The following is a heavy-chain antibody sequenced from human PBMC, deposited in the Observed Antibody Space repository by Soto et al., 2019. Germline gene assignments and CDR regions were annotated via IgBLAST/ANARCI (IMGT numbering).Heavy chain of an antibody. J-gene: IGHJ6*04. CDR3: AGFVDGSGSYFQRYYYYGMDV. V-gene: IGHV4-34*01. D-gene: IGHD3-10*01. CDR2: INHSVST. CDR1: GGSFSGYY. Sequence: SETLSLTCAVYGGSFSGYYWSWIRQPPGKGLEWIGEINHSVSTNYNPSLKSRVTISVDTSKNQFSLKLSSVTAADTAVYYCAGFVDGSGSYFQRYYYYGMDVWGKGKTVTVSP.